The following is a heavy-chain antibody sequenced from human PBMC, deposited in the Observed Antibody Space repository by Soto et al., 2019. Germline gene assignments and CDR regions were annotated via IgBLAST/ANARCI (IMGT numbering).Heavy chain of an antibody. J-gene: IGHJ4*02. Sequence: EVQLVESGGGLVQPGGSLRLSCSASGFTFSTYWMSWVRQAPGKGLEWVANIKQDGSEKYYVDSVKGRFTISRDNAKNSLYLQMDSLIAEDTAVYYCARGWAHFDYWCQGTLVTVSS. CDR3: ARGWAHFDY. V-gene: IGHV3-7*04. D-gene: IGHD3-16*01. CDR2: IKQDGSEK. CDR1: GFTFSTYW.